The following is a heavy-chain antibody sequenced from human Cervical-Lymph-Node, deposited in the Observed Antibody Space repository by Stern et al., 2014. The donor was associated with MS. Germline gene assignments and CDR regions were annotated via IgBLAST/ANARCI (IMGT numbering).Heavy chain of an antibody. J-gene: IGHJ6*02. Sequence: VQLVESGPGLATPSETLSLTCTVSGGSMNGYYWSWIRQPPGKGLEWIGNIYYIGTTNYSPPLESRFPMSLDTSKNHFPLRLSSVTAADTAVYYCARLQTVLNYYYGVDVWGQGTTVIVSS. V-gene: IGHV4-59*08. CDR3: ARLQTVLNYYYGVDV. CDR1: GGSMNGYY. D-gene: IGHD2-8*02. CDR2: IYYIGTT.